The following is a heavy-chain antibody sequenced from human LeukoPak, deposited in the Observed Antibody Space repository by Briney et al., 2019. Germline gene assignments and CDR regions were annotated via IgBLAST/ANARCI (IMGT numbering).Heavy chain of an antibody. CDR1: GYSLTSYW. J-gene: IGHJ3*02. Sequence: GESLKISCKGSGYSLTSYWIGWVRQMPGKGLEWMGIIYPGDSDTRYSPSFQGQVTISTDKSISTAYLQWSSLQASDTAMYYCARSGTGYTSPGDAFDIWGQGTMVTVSS. D-gene: IGHD6-19*01. V-gene: IGHV5-51*01. CDR2: IYPGDSDT. CDR3: ARSGTGYTSPGDAFDI.